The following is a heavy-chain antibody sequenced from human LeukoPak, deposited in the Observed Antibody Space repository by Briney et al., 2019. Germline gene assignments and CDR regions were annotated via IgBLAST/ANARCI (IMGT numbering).Heavy chain of an antibody. Sequence: PGGSLRLSCAASGFTFSSYAMSWVRQAPGKGLEWVSAISGSGGSTYYADSVKGRFTISRDNSKNTLYLQMNSLRAEDTAVYYCAKGGLYCSSTSCYQFDYWGQGTLVTVSS. CDR1: GFTFSSYA. D-gene: IGHD2-2*01. J-gene: IGHJ4*02. V-gene: IGHV3-23*01. CDR2: ISGSGGST. CDR3: AKGGLYCSSTSCYQFDY.